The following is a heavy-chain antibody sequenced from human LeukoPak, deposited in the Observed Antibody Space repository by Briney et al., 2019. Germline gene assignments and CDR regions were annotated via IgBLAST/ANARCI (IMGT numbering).Heavy chain of an antibody. Sequence: ASVKVSCKASGYTFTSYYMHWVRQAPGQGLEWMGIINPSGGSTSYVQKFQGRVTMTRDTSTSTVYMELSSLRSEDTAVYYCARGLEGSDDIFPYGMDVWGQGTTVTVSS. D-gene: IGHD3-9*01. V-gene: IGHV1-46*01. CDR1: GYTFTSYY. CDR2: INPSGGST. J-gene: IGHJ6*02. CDR3: ARGLEGSDDIFPYGMDV.